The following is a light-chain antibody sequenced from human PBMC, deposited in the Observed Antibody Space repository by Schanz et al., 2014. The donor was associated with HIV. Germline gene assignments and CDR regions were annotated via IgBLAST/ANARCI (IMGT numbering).Light chain of an antibody. Sequence: QSALTQPRSVSGSPGQSVTISCTGTSSDVGGFKYVSWYQQHPGKAPKLIVYDVTKRPSGVPDRFSGSKSGNTASLTVSGLQAEDEADYYCSSYTSSSTLVVFGGGTKLTVL. J-gene: IGLJ2*01. CDR1: SSDVGGFKY. V-gene: IGLV2-11*01. CDR2: DVT. CDR3: SSYTSSSTLVV.